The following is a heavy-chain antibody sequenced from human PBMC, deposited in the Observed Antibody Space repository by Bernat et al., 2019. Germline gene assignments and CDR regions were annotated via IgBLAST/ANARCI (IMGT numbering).Heavy chain of an antibody. CDR2: INHSGST. J-gene: IGHJ3*02. CDR1: GGSFSGYY. CDR3: ARDLHYYDSSGYWRAFDI. Sequence: QVQLQQWGAGLLKPSETLSLTCAVYGGSFSGYYWSWIRQPPGKGLEWIGEINHSGSTNYNPSLKSRVTISVATSKNQFSLELSSVTAADTAVYYCARDLHYYDSSGYWRAFDIWGQGTMVTISS. V-gene: IGHV4-34*01. D-gene: IGHD3-22*01.